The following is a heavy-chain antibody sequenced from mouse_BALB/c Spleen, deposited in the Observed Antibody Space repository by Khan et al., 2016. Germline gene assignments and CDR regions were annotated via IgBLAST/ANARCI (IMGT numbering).Heavy chain of an antibody. D-gene: IGHD1-2*01. CDR3: ARHLITTATYLDY. V-gene: IGHV5-12-1*01. CDR1: GFAFSSYD. CDR2: ISSGGGST. J-gene: IGHJ2*01. Sequence: EVELVESGGGLVKPGGSLKLSCAASGFAFSSYDMSWVRQTPEKRLEWVAYISSGGGSTYYPDTVKGRFTISRDNAKNTLYLQMSSLKSEDTAMYYWARHLITTATYLDYWGQGTTLTVS.